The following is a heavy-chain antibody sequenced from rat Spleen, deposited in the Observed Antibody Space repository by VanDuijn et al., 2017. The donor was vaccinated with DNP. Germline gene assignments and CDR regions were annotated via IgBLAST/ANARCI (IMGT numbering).Heavy chain of an antibody. CDR3: TTGSSDWFAY. J-gene: IGHJ3*01. Sequence: EVQLVESGGGLVQPGMSLKLSCAASGFTFSDHYMAWVRQAPTKGLEWVATIGVNGGRTYYQDSVQGRFAISRDNAESRLYLQMDSLRSEDTATYYCTTGSSDWFAYWGQGTLVTVSS. V-gene: IGHV5-20*01. CDR1: GFTFSDHY. CDR2: IGVNGGRT.